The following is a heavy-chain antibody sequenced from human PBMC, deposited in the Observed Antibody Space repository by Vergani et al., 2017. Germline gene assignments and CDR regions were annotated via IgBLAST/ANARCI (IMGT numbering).Heavy chain of an antibody. Sequence: QVQLQESGPGLVKPSETLSLTCTVSGGSISSYYWSWTRQPPGKGLEWIGYIYYSGSTNYNPSLKSRVTIAVDTSKNQFSLKLSSVTAEDTAVYYCARDRQYSSGWYGSPKNYFDYWGRGTLVTVSS. CDR1: GGSISSYY. CDR2: IYYSGST. J-gene: IGHJ4*02. CDR3: ARDRQYSSGWYGSPKNYFDY. D-gene: IGHD6-19*01. V-gene: IGHV4-59*12.